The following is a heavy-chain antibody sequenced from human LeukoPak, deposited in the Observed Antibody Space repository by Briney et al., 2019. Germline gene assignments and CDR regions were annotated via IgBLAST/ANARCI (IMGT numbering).Heavy chain of an antibody. CDR2: IYYSGST. J-gene: IGHJ4*02. V-gene: IGHV4-39*01. CDR1: GGSISSSSYY. CDR3: ARTDYDFWSGSPYYFDY. D-gene: IGHD3-3*01. Sequence: PSETLSLTXTVSGGSISSSSYYWGWICQPPGKGLEWIGSIYYSGSTYYNPSLKSRVTISVDTSENQFSLKLSSVTAADTAVYYCARTDYDFWSGSPYYFDYWGQGTLVTVSS.